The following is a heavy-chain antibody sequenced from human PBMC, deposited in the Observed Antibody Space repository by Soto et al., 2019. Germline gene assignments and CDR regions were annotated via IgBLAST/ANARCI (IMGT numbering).Heavy chain of an antibody. CDR2: MKSKSEGETT. D-gene: IGHD3-22*01. Sequence: PGGSLRLSCAASGFTFNNAWMGWVRQAPGQGLEWVGHMKSKSEGETTDYAAPVKGRFTISRDDSKNTVYLQMNSLTTEDTAVYYCTAQFYFDASGYSFDLWGQGTLVTFSS. V-gene: IGHV3-15*01. J-gene: IGHJ4*02. CDR3: TAQFYFDASGYSFDL. CDR1: GFTFNNAW.